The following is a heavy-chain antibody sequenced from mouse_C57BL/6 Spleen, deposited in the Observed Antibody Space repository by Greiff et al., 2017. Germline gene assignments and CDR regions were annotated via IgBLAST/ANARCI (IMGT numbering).Heavy chain of an antibody. J-gene: IGHJ3*01. Sequence: QVQLKQPGAELVKPGASVKLSCKASGYTFTSYWMHWVKQRPGQGLEWIGMIHPNSGSTNYNEKFKSKATLTVDKSSSTAYMQLSSLTSEDSAVYYCASYDYDVWFAYWGQGTLVTVSA. CDR3: ASYDYDVWFAY. D-gene: IGHD2-4*01. CDR1: GYTFTSYW. CDR2: IHPNSGST. V-gene: IGHV1-64*01.